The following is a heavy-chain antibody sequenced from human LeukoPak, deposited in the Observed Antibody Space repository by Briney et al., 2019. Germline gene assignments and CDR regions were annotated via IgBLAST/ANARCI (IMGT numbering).Heavy chain of an antibody. Sequence: SVKVSCKASGGTFSSYAISWVRQAPGQGLEWMGRIISILGIANYAQKFQGRVTMTRDTSTSTVYMELSSLRSEDTAVYYCARVQSGNFDYWGQGTLVTVSS. V-gene: IGHV1-69*04. CDR3: ARVQSGNFDY. J-gene: IGHJ4*02. D-gene: IGHD2-15*01. CDR2: IISILGIA. CDR1: GGTFSSYA.